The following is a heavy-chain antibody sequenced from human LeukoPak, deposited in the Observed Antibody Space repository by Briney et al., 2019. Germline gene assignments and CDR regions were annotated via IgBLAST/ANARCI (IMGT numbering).Heavy chain of an antibody. CDR3: ARGLAVGYCSGSSCYSDYFQN. V-gene: IGHV4-4*07. J-gene: IGHJ4*02. Sequence: SETLSLTCTVSGVSISTYYWSWIRQPAGKGLEWIGRVHTSGDSNYNPSLKSRVTVSVDTSKSQFSLKLTSVTAADTAVYYCARGLAVGYCSGSSCYSDYFQNWGPGTLVTVSS. CDR1: GVSISTYY. CDR2: VHTSGDS. D-gene: IGHD2-15*01.